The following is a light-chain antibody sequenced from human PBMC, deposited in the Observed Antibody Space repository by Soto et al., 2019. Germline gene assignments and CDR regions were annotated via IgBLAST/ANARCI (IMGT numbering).Light chain of an antibody. V-gene: IGKV3-20*01. J-gene: IGKJ1*01. CDR3: QQYGSSPPT. CDR2: SAS. Sequence: EIVLTQSPGTLCLSPGERGTLSCRASQSVSNNYLAWYQQKPGQAPSLLIYSASTRATGITDRFSGSGSGTDFDLTISRLEPEDFAVYYCQQYGSSPPTFGQGTKVEIK. CDR1: QSVSNNY.